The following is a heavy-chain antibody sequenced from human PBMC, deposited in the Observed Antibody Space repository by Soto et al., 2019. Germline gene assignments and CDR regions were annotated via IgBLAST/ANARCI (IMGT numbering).Heavy chain of an antibody. CDR1: GYSFTSYW. CDR2: IYPGDSDT. Sequence: GESLKISCKGSGYSFTSYWIGWVRQMPGKGLEWMGIIYPGDSDTRYSPSLQGQVTISADKSISTAYLQWSSLKASDTAMYYCARHVYSNYDYYYYYYMDVWGKGTTVTVSS. V-gene: IGHV5-51*01. D-gene: IGHD4-4*01. CDR3: ARHVYSNYDYYYYYYMDV. J-gene: IGHJ6*03.